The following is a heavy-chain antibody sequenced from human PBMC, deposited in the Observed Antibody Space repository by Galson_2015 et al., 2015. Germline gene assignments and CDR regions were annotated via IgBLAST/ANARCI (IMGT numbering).Heavy chain of an antibody. D-gene: IGHD5-12*01. J-gene: IGHJ4*02. Sequence: SLRLSCAASGFTFSDYYMSWIRQAPGKGLEWVSYISSSSSYTNYADSVKGRFTISRDNAKNSLYLQMNSLRAEDTAVYYCASEVIVATDYWGQGTLVTVSS. CDR3: ASEVIVATDY. V-gene: IGHV3-11*03. CDR2: ISSSSSYT. CDR1: GFTFSDYY.